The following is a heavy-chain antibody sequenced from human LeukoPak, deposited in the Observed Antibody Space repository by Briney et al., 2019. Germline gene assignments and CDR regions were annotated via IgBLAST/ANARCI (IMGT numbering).Heavy chain of an antibody. D-gene: IGHD2-15*01. Sequence: GESLKISCKGSGYSFSTYWLGWVRQMPGKGLEWMGIIYPGDSDTKYSPSFQGQVTFSADKSITTAYLQWNSLKASDTAMYYCARRGEGGPRGYGAFDIWGQGTMVTVSS. CDR3: ARRGEGGPRGYGAFDI. CDR1: GYSFSTYW. V-gene: IGHV5-51*01. J-gene: IGHJ3*02. CDR2: IYPGDSDT.